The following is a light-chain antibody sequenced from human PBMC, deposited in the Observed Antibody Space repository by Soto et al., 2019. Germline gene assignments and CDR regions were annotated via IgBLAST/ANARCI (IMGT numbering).Light chain of an antibody. CDR3: SSYTSSNTLV. Sequence: QSALTQPASVSGSPGQSITISCTGGSSDIGGYNYVSWFQQHPGKVPKLMIYEVTNRPSGVSNRFSGSKSGSTASLTISGLQAEDEAAYYCSSYTSSNTLVFGTGTKV. CDR2: EVT. CDR1: SSDIGGYNY. J-gene: IGLJ1*01. V-gene: IGLV2-14*01.